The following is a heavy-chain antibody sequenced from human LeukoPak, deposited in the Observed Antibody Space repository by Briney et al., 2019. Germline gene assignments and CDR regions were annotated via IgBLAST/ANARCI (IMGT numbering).Heavy chain of an antibody. Sequence: GASVKVSCKASGYTFTSYDISWVRQATGQGLEWMGWMNPNSGNTGYAQKFQGRVTITRNTSISTAYMELSSLRSEDTAVYYCARSGNPIVHGGRHFDYWGQGTLVTVSS. CDR1: GYTFTSYD. CDR3: ARSGNPIVHGGRHFDY. V-gene: IGHV1-8*03. J-gene: IGHJ4*02. CDR2: MNPNSGNT. D-gene: IGHD2/OR15-2a*01.